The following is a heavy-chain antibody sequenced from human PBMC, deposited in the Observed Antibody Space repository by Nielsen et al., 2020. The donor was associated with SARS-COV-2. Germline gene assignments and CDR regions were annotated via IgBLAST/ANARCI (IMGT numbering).Heavy chain of an antibody. CDR3: ARLNSAYAA. J-gene: IGHJ5*02. CDR2: ITNDERGT. CDR1: GFTFSSFH. D-gene: IGHD5-12*01. Sequence: GSLRLSCAASGFTFSSFHMHWVRQAPGKGLVWVSRITNDERGTTYADSVKGRFTISRDNAKNTLYLQMNSLRAEDTAVYYCARLNSAYAAWGQGTLVTVSS. V-gene: IGHV3-74*01.